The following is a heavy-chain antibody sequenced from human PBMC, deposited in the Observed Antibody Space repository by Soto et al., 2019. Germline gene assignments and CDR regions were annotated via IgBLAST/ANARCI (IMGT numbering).Heavy chain of an antibody. Sequence: EVQLVESGGGLVQPGGSLRLSCAASGFTFSSYWMLWVRQAPGKGLVWVSRINSDGSSTSYADSVKGRFTISRDNAKNTLYLQLSSLRAEDTAVYYCAKVSHYDILTAADSQFDYWGQGTLVTVSS. J-gene: IGHJ4*02. CDR2: INSDGSST. D-gene: IGHD3-9*01. CDR1: GFTFSSYW. V-gene: IGHV3-74*01. CDR3: AKVSHYDILTAADSQFDY.